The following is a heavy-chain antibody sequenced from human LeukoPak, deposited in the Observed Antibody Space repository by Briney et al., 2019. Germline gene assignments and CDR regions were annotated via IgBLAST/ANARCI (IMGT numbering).Heavy chain of an antibody. V-gene: IGHV3-23*01. J-gene: IGHJ4*02. CDR2: ISGSGDNT. D-gene: IGHD6-13*01. Sequence: QTGGSLRLSCAASGFTFSSFAMSWVRQAPGKGLEWVSAISGSGDNTFYADSVKGRFTITRDNSKNTLYLQLNSLRAEDTAVYYCAKSQQLHCFDYWGQGSLVTVSS. CDR3: AKSQQLHCFDY. CDR1: GFTFSSFA.